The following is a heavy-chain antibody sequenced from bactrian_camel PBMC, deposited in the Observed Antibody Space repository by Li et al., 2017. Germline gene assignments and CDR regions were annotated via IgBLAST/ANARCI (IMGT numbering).Heavy chain of an antibody. Sequence: VQLVESGGDSVQAGGSLRLTCTITGSTQNIHSLGWFRQAPGKEREGVASIDSENSTTYAESVTGRFTISKDNAKNTLYLQMNSLKPEDSAMYYCAADLGPCQVRGRNLVPRPTTFGYWGQGTQVTVS. CDR1: GSTQNIHS. CDR2: IDSENST. D-gene: IGHD1*01. V-gene: IGHV3S53*01. CDR3: AADLGPCQVRGRNLVPRPTTFGY. J-gene: IGHJ6*01.